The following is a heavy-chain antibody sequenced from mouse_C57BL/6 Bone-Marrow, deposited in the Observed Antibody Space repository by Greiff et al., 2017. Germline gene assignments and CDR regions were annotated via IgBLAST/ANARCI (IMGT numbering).Heavy chain of an antibody. V-gene: IGHV1-62-2*01. D-gene: IGHD2-4*01. CDR2: FYPGSGSI. CDR3: ARHEDGCYDYDPAWFAY. Sequence: QVQLQQSGAELVKPGASVKLSCKASGYTFTEYTIHWVKQRSGQGLEWIGWFYPGSGSIKYNEKFKDKATLTADKSSSTVYMALSRLTSEDSAVYFCARHEDGCYDYDPAWFAYWGQGTLVTVSA. CDR1: GYTFTEYT. J-gene: IGHJ3*01.